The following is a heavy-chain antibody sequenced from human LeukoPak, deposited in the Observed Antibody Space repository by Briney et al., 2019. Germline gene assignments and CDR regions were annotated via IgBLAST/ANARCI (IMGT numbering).Heavy chain of an antibody. J-gene: IGHJ4*02. CDR3: AKEDSSTSWYLAFEY. D-gene: IGHD3-22*01. Sequence: PGGSLRLSCAASGFTFSSFGMHWVRQAPGKGLEWMAVISSDGSNKYYADSVKGRFTISRDNSKNTLYLQMNSLRAEDAAVYYCAKEDSSTSWYLAFEYWGQGTLVTVSS. CDR1: GFTFSSFG. CDR2: ISSDGSNK. V-gene: IGHV3-30*18.